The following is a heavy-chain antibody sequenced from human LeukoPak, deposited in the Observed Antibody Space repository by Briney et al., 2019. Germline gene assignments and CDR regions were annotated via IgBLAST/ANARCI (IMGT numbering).Heavy chain of an antibody. CDR2: ISSVSSFT. CDR3: ATDCGGDCYLDY. Sequence: PGGSLRLSCAASGFTFSSYNMNWVCQAPGKGLEWVSSISSVSSFTYYADSVKGRFTISRDNAKNSLYLQMNSLRAEDTAVYYCATDCGGDCYLDYWGQGTLVTVSS. D-gene: IGHD2-21*02. V-gene: IGHV3-21*01. CDR1: GFTFSSYN. J-gene: IGHJ4*02.